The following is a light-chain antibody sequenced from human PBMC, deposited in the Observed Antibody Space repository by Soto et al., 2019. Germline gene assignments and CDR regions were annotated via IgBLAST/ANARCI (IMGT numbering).Light chain of an antibody. V-gene: IGKV1-5*03. CDR3: QQCNSYPYS. CDR1: QSISSW. J-gene: IGKJ2*03. Sequence: DIQMTQSPSTLSASVGDRVTITCRASQSISSWLAWYQQKPGKAPKLLIYKASSLESGVSSRFNGSGSGTEFHLTVSSLQPDDFSTYYCQQCNSYPYSFGQGTKLEIK. CDR2: KAS.